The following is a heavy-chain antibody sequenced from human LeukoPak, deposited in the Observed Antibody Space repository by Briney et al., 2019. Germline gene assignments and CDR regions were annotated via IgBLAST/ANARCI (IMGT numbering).Heavy chain of an antibody. J-gene: IGHJ3*01. CDR2: IYYSGST. CDR3: ARHITVTYDAFDL. D-gene: IGHD6-19*01. V-gene: IGHV4-59*08. CDR1: GGSISSYY. Sequence: TETLSLTCTVSGGSISSYYWSWIRQPPGKGLEWIGYIYYSGSTNYNPSLKSRVTISVDTSKNQFSLKLTSVTAADTAVYYCARHITVTYDAFDLWGRGTMVTVSS.